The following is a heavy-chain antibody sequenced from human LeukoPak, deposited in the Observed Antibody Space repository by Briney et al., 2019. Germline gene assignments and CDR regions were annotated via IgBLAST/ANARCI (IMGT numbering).Heavy chain of an antibody. Sequence: PGGSLRLSCAASGFTFSSYGMHWVRQAPGKGLEWVAVISYDGSNKYYADSVKGRFPISRDNAKNSLYLQMNSLRAEDMALYYCAKGSNFGGYSYGYFDYWGQGTLVTVSS. CDR1: GFTFSSYG. D-gene: IGHD5-18*01. CDR2: ISYDGSNK. V-gene: IGHV3-30*18. J-gene: IGHJ4*02. CDR3: AKGSNFGGYSYGYFDY.